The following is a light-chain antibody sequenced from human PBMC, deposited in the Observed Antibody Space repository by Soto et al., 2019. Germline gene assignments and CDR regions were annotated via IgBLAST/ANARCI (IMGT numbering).Light chain of an antibody. CDR1: QSVSSN. CDR3: QQYNNWPPWT. V-gene: IGKV3-15*01. Sequence: EIVMTQSPATLSVSPGERATLSYRASQSVSSNLAWYQQKPGQAPRLLIYGASTRATGIPARFSGSGSGTEFTLTISSLQSEDFAVYYWQQYNNWPPWTFGQGTKVEIK. J-gene: IGKJ1*01. CDR2: GAS.